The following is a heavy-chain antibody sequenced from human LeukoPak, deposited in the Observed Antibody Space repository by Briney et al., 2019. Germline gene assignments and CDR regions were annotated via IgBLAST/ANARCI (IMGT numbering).Heavy chain of an antibody. CDR3: ARDLPRITMIVVVTGPQYNWFDP. D-gene: IGHD3-22*01. CDR1: GYTFTSYG. Sequence: ASVKVSCMASGYTFTSYGISWVRQAPGQGLEWMGWISAYNGNTNYAQKLQGRVTMTTDTSTSTAYMELRSLRSDDTAVYYCARDLPRITMIVVVTGPQYNWFDPWGQGTLVTVSS. V-gene: IGHV1-18*01. CDR2: ISAYNGNT. J-gene: IGHJ5*02.